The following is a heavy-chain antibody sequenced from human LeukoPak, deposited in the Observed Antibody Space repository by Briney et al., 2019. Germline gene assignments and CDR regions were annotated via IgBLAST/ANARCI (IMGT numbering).Heavy chain of an antibody. CDR3: ARASRDGYNQNFDY. V-gene: IGHV5-51*01. CDR2: LYPGDSDS. CDR1: GYSFFSNYW. J-gene: IGHJ4*02. D-gene: IGHD5-24*01. Sequence: GESLKISCKAYGYSFFSNYWVAWVRQMPGKGLEWMGILYPGDSDSRYSPSFQGQVTISADRSISTAYLHWSSLKVSDTAMYYCARASRDGYNQNFDYWGQGTLVTVSS.